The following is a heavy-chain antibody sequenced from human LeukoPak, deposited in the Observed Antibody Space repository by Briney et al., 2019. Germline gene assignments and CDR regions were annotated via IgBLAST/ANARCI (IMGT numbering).Heavy chain of an antibody. D-gene: IGHD3-3*01. V-gene: IGHV3-21*01. J-gene: IGHJ3*02. CDR2: ISSSSSYI. Sequence: PGGSLRLSCAASGFTFSSYSMNWVRQAPGKGLEWVSSISSSSSYIYYADSVKGRFTISRDNAKNSLYLQMNSLRAEGTAVYYCARVHYDFWSGDRNDAFDIWGQGTMVTVSS. CDR1: GFTFSSYS. CDR3: ARVHYDFWSGDRNDAFDI.